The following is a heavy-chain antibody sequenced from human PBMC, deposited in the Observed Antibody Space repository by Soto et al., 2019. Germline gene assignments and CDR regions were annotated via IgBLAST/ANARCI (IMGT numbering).Heavy chain of an antibody. D-gene: IGHD5-12*01. CDR3: ARGTPITYWYFDL. Sequence: ASVKVSCKASGFTFTSSAMQWVRQARGQRLEWIGWIVVGSGNTNYAQKFQERVTITRDMSTSTAYMELSSLRSEYTAVYYCARGTPITYWYFDLWGRGTLVTVSS. CDR2: IVVGSGNT. J-gene: IGHJ2*01. CDR1: GFTFTSSA. V-gene: IGHV1-58*02.